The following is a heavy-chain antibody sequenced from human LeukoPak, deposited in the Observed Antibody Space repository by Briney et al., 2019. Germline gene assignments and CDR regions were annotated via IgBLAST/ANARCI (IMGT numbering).Heavy chain of an antibody. D-gene: IGHD4-17*01. J-gene: IGHJ4*02. CDR2: ISGSGGST. V-gene: IGHV3-23*01. CDR1: GFTFSSYA. Sequence: GGSLRLSCAASGFTFSSYAMSWVRQAPGKGLEWVSAISGSGGSTYYADSVKGRFTISRDNSKNTLYLQMNSLRAEDTAVYYCATGDGDSRYYFDSWGQGTLVTVSS. CDR3: ATGDGDSRYYFDS.